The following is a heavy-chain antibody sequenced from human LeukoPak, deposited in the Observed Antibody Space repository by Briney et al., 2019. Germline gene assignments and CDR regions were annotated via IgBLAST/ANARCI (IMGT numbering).Heavy chain of an antibody. Sequence: ASVTVSFTASGYTLTSHDINWLRQANGQGLEWTGCMNTNSGNTGYAQKFQGRVTIARNTSISTAYMELSSLRSEDTAVYYCARGTYYDFWSGYWVFDYWGQGTLVTVSS. CDR3: ARGTYYDFWSGYWVFDY. CDR1: GYTLTSHD. D-gene: IGHD3-3*01. J-gene: IGHJ4*02. CDR2: MNTNSGNT. V-gene: IGHV1-8*03.